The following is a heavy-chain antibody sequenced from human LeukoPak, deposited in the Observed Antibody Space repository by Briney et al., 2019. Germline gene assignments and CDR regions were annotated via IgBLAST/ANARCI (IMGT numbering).Heavy chain of an antibody. D-gene: IGHD1-26*01. CDR2: TYYRSQWYN. CDR3: AREVDSGSSD. J-gene: IGHJ4*02. Sequence: SQTLSLTCAISGDSLSANNAAWGWIRQSPSRGLEWLGRTYYRSQWYNDYGLSVKSRITINPDTSKNQFSLQLSSVTPEDTAVYYCAREVDSGSSDWGQGTLVTVSS. CDR1: GDSLSANNAA. V-gene: IGHV6-1*01.